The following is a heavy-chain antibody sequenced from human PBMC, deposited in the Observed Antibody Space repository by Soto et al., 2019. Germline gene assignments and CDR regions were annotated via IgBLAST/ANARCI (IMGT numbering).Heavy chain of an antibody. CDR1: GYTHTDLS. CDR3: ATVPANHYYDSSGYIKVPGLAPPKYYFEY. D-gene: IGHD3-22*01. V-gene: IGHV1-24*01. Sequence: GASVKVSCKVSGYTHTDLSIHWVRHAPGKGLEWKGGFDPEDGETIYAQKYQGRVTMTEDTSTDTAYMKLSSLRSEDTAVYYCATVPANHYYDSSGYIKVPGLAPPKYYFEYWGQGTLVTVSS. J-gene: IGHJ4*02. CDR2: FDPEDGET.